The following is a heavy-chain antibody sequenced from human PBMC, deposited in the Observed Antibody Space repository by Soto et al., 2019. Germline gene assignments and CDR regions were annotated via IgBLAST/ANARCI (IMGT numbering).Heavy chain of an antibody. Sequence: VCCESRGERFTSCYLYWARHAPGKGLEWMGIINPSGGSTSYAQKFQGRVTMTRDTSTSTVYMELSSLRSEDTAVYYCASEHSYGYGDHVYWGQGTLVTVSS. J-gene: IGHJ4*02. CDR1: GERFTSCY. CDR3: ASEHSYGYGDHVY. V-gene: IGHV1-46*01. D-gene: IGHD5-18*01. CDR2: INPSGGST.